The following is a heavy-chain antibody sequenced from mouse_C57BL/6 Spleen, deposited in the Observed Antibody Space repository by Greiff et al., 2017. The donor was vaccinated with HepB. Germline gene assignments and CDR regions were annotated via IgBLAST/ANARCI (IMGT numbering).Heavy chain of an antibody. CDR2: ISSGGDYI. CDR3: TRVGGYYGSSHGFAY. J-gene: IGHJ3*01. CDR1: GFTFSSYA. V-gene: IGHV5-9-1*02. D-gene: IGHD1-1*01. Sequence: EVQLVESGEGLVKPGGSLKLSCAASGFTFSSYAMSWVRQTPEKRLEWVAYISSGGDYIYYADTVKGRFTISRDNARNTLYLQMSSLKSEDTAMYYCTRVGGYYGSSHGFAYWGQGTLVTVSA.